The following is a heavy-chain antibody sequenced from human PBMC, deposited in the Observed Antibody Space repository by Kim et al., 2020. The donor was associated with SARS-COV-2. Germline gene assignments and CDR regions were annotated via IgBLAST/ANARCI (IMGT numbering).Heavy chain of an antibody. CDR1: GFTFSTSA. Sequence: GGSLRLSCAASGFTFSTSAMTWVRQAPGKGLEWVSTIGHTGRDTYYTDSVKGWFTISRDNYRSTLYLQMNSLRAEDTATYYCANYYYGSGSPYKPLHFWGQGTLVTVSS. V-gene: IGHV3-23*01. D-gene: IGHD3-10*01. J-gene: IGHJ4*02. CDR2: IGHTGRDT. CDR3: ANYYYGSGSPYKPLHF.